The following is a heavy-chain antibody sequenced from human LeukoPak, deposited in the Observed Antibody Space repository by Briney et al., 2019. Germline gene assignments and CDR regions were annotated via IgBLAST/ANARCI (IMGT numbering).Heavy chain of an antibody. V-gene: IGHV1-46*01. CDR1: GYSFTSYC. Sequence: ASVKVSCKASGYSFTSYCINWVRQAPGQGLEWMGIINPGGGSTTYAQKFQGRVTMTRDTSTSTVYMELSSLRSEDTAVYFCARDLWITAVGVQYYYYYGMDVWGQGTTVTVSS. CDR3: ARDLWITAVGVQYYYYYGMDV. D-gene: IGHD6-13*01. CDR2: INPGGGST. J-gene: IGHJ6*02.